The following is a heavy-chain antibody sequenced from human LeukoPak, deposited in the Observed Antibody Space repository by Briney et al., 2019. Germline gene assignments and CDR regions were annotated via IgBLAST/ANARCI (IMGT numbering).Heavy chain of an antibody. Sequence: GGSLRLSCAASGFILSNYWMGWVRRAPGKGLEWVANIKQHGSEKHYVDFLKGRFTISRDKANNPLYLELNNRSAQEPAVYYCSRAWSPVHPSDMWGQGTMGTVSS. D-gene: IGHD2-8*02. CDR2: IKQHGSEK. V-gene: IGHV3-7*01. CDR1: GFILSNYW. J-gene: IGHJ3*02. CDR3: SRAWSPVHPSDM.